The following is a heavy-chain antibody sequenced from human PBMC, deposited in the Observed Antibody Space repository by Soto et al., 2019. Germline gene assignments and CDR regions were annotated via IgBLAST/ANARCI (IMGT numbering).Heavy chain of an antibody. D-gene: IGHD2-2*01. J-gene: IGHJ1*01. CDR3: AKDSPFTGTQYCSSTSCLEYFQH. Sequence: GGSLRLSCAASGFTFSSYAMSWVRQAPGKGLEWVSAISGSGGSTYYADSVKGRFTISRDNSKNTLYLQMNSLRAEDTAVYYCAKDSPFTGTQYCSSTSCLEYFQHWGQGTLVTVSS. V-gene: IGHV3-23*01. CDR1: GFTFSSYA. CDR2: ISGSGGST.